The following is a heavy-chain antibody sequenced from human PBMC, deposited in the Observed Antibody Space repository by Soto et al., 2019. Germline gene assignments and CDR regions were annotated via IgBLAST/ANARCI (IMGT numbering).Heavy chain of an antibody. V-gene: IGHV3-23*01. CDR3: AKRSSSSTFDY. D-gene: IGHD6-6*01. CDR2: ISGSDDST. Sequence: EVQLLESGGGLVQPGESLRLSCAASGFTFSNYAMSWVRQAPGKGLEWVSVISGSDDSTYCADSVKGRFTISRDNSKNTLYLQMNSLRAEDTAVYYCAKRSSSSTFDYWGQGTLVTVSS. CDR1: GFTFSNYA. J-gene: IGHJ4*02.